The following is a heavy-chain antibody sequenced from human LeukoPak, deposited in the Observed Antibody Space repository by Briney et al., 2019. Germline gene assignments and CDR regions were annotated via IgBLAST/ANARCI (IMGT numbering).Heavy chain of an antibody. J-gene: IGHJ4*02. V-gene: IGHV3-30-3*01. CDR3: ARDRYKVPFD. CDR1: GFTFSSYA. CDR2: ISYDGSNK. Sequence: GRSLRLSCAASGFTFSSYAMHWVRQAPGKGLEWVAVISYDGSNKYYADSVKGRFTISRDNSKNTLYLQMNSLRAEDTAVYYCARDRYKVPFDWGQGTLVTVSS. D-gene: IGHD1-1*01.